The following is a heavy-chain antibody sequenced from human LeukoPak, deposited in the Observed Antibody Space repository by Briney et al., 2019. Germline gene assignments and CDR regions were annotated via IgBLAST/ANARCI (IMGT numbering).Heavy chain of an antibody. CDR1: GYSFNDYY. CDR3: ARCFPVFVPTSTHFDY. D-gene: IGHD2/OR15-2a*01. V-gene: IGHV1-2*02. J-gene: IGHJ4*02. CDR2: INPNSGGT. Sequence: AAVKVSCKASGYSFNDYYMHWVRQAPGQGREWMGWINPNSGGTSYAQKFQGRVTMTRDTSISTAYLELSGLTSDDTAVHYCARCFPVFVPTSTHFDYWGQGTPITVSS.